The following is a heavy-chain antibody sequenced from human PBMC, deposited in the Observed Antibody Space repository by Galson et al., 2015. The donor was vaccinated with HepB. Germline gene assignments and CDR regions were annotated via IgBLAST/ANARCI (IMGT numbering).Heavy chain of an antibody. V-gene: IGHV3-30-3*01. CDR3: ARDNDYGDYQGPGWHFDL. CDR2: ISYDGSNK. D-gene: IGHD4-17*01. J-gene: IGHJ2*01. CDR1: GFTFSSYA. Sequence: SLRLSCAASGFTFSSYAMHWVRQAPGKGLEWVAVISYDGSNKYYADSVKGRFTISRDNSKNTLYLQMNSLRAEDTAVYYCARDNDYGDYQGPGWHFDLWGRGTLVTVSS.